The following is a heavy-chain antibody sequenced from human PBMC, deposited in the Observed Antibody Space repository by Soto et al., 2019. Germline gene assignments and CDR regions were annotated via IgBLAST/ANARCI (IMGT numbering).Heavy chain of an antibody. V-gene: IGHV3-33*01. CDR1: GFTFSTYG. CDR2: IWYDGSDK. CDR3: ARTWLQFNYYYGMDV. Sequence: QVQLVESGGGVVQPGRSLRLSCAASGFTFSTYGMHWVRQAPGKGLEWVAVIWYDGSDKYYADSVKGRFTISRDNSKNTLYLQMNSPRAEDTALYYCARTWLQFNYYYGMDVWGQGTTVTVSS. D-gene: IGHD5-12*01. J-gene: IGHJ6*02.